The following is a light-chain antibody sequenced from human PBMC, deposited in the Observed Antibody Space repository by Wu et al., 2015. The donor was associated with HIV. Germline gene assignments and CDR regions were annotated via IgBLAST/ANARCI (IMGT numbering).Light chain of an antibody. J-gene: IGKJ1*01. CDR2: KAS. CDR1: QSISSW. Sequence: DIPXTPVSFHPVCICGDRVTITCRASQSISSWLAWYQQKPGKAPKLLIYKASSLESGVPSRFSGSGSGTEFTLTISSLQPDDFATYYCQQYNSYSPTWTFGQGTKVEIK. V-gene: IGKV1-5*03. CDR3: QQYNSYSPTWT.